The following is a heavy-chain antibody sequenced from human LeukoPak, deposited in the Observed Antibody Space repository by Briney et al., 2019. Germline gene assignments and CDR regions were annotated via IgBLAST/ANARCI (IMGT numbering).Heavy chain of an antibody. CDR1: GFTFSTYG. J-gene: IGHJ4*02. Sequence: PGGSLRLSCAASGFTFSTYGMHWVRQAPGKGLEWVAVIRYDGSNIYYADSVKGRFTISRDNSKNTLFLQMNSLRAEDTAVYYCAKIPVSYSSGWSNFDYWGQGTLVTVSS. V-gene: IGHV3-33*06. D-gene: IGHD6-19*01. CDR2: IRYDGSNI. CDR3: AKIPVSYSSGWSNFDY.